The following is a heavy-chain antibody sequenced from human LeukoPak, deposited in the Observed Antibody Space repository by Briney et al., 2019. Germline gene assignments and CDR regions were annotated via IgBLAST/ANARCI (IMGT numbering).Heavy chain of an antibody. Sequence: PGRSLRLSCAASGFTFIGYGMHWVRQAPGKGLEWVAVIWYDGSNKYYADSVKGRFTISRDNSKNTLYLQMNSLKAEDTAVYYCARPPMVRGVIITGDDVFDIWGQGTMVTVSS. CDR1: GFTFIGYG. J-gene: IGHJ3*02. CDR3: ARPPMVRGVIITGDDVFDI. CDR2: IWYDGSNK. D-gene: IGHD3-10*01. V-gene: IGHV3-33*01.